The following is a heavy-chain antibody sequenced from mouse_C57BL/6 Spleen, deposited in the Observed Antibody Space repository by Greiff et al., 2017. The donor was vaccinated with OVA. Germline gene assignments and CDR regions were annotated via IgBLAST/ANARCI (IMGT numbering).Heavy chain of an antibody. CDR2: ISSGSSTI. CDR1: GFTFSDYG. CDR3: ARRGEDDYEDYYAMDY. Sequence: EVQRVESGGGLVKPGGSLKLSCAASGFTFSDYGMHWVRQAPEKGLEWVAYISSGSSTIYYADTVKGRFTISRDNAKNTLCLQMTSLRSEDTAMYYCARRGEDDYEDYYAMDYWGQGTSVTVSS. V-gene: IGHV5-17*01. D-gene: IGHD2-4*01. J-gene: IGHJ4*01.